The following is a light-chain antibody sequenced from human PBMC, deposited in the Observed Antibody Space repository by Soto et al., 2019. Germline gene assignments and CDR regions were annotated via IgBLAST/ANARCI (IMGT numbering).Light chain of an antibody. CDR2: AAS. Sequence: DIQMTQSPSSLSASVGDRVTITCRASQSISNDLYWYQQKPGKAPKLLIYAASSLQGGVPSRFSGSGSGTDFTLTISSLQPEDFATYYCLQHNSYPLTFGGGTKVEIK. V-gene: IGKV1-17*01. CDR1: QSISND. CDR3: LQHNSYPLT. J-gene: IGKJ4*01.